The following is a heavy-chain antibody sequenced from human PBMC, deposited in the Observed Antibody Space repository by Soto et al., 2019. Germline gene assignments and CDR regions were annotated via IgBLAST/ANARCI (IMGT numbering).Heavy chain of an antibody. CDR1: GFTFSSYA. Sequence: GGSLRLSCSASGFTFSSYAMHWVRQAPGKGLEWVAVIWYDGSNKYYADSVKGRFTISRDNSKNTLYLQMNSLRAEDTAVYYCARDEATMIVVALGYWGQGTLVTVSS. CDR3: ARDEATMIVVALGY. CDR2: IWYDGSNK. D-gene: IGHD3-22*01. J-gene: IGHJ4*02. V-gene: IGHV3-33*08.